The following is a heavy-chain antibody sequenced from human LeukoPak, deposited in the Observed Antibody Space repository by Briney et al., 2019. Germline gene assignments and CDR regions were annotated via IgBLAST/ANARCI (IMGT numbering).Heavy chain of an antibody. D-gene: IGHD6-6*01. CDR1: GGTFSSYA. J-gene: IGHJ4*02. CDR2: IIPIFGTA. V-gene: IGHV1-69*05. CDR3: AREESIAARLDY. Sequence: SVKVSCKASGGTFSSYAISWGRQAPGQGLEWMGGIIPIFGTANYAQRFQGRVTITTDESTSTAYMELSSLRSEDTAVYYCAREESIAARLDYWGQGTLDTVSS.